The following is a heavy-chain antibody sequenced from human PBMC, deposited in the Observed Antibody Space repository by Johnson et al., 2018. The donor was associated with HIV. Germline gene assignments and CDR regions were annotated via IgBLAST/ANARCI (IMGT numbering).Heavy chain of an antibody. CDR1: GFTFSSYA. V-gene: IGHV3-30*04. CDR3: AKGYSSSDAFDI. D-gene: IGHD6-6*01. CDR2: ISYDGSNK. J-gene: IGHJ3*02. Sequence: QVQLVESGGGVVQPGRSLRLSCAASGFTFSSYAMHWVRQAPGKGLEWVAFISYDGSNKYYADSVKGRFTISRDNSKNTLYLQMNSLRAEDTAVYYCAKGYSSSDAFDIWGQGTMVTVS.